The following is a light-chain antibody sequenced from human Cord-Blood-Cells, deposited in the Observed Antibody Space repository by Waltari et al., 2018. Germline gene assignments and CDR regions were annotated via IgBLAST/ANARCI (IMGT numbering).Light chain of an antibody. CDR1: KLGDKY. J-gene: IGLJ2*01. Sequence: SYELTQPPSVSVSPGQTASITCSGDKLGDKYACWYQQKPGQSPVLVIYQDSKRPSGILERFSGSNSGNPATLTISGTQAMDEADYYCQAWDSSTVVFGGGTKLTVL. CDR2: QDS. V-gene: IGLV3-1*01. CDR3: QAWDSSTVV.